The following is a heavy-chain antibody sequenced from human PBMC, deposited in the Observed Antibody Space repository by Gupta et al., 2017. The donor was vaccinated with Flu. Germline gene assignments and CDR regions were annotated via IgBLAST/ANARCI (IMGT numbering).Heavy chain of an antibody. CDR2: INHSGST. V-gene: IGHV4-34*01. D-gene: IGHD2-15*01. CDR3: ARGRSALHGAKHRGHNWFDP. CDR1: GGSFSGYY. J-gene: IGHJ5*02. Sequence: QVQLQQWGAGLLKPSETLSLTCAVYGGSFSGYYWSWIRQPPGKGLEWIGEINHSGSTNYNPSLKSRVTKSVDTSKNQFSLKLSSGTAADTAVYYCARGRSALHGAKHRGHNWFDPWGQGTLVTVSS.